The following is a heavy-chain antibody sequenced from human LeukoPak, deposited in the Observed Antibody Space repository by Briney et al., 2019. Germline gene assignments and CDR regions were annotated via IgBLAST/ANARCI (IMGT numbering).Heavy chain of an antibody. CDR2: ISSNGGST. Sequence: GGSLRLSCAASGFTFSSYAMHWVRQAPGKGLEYVSAISSNGGSTYYANSVKGRFTNSRDNSKNTLYLQMGSLRAEDMAVYYCARVAAAGSSDYWGQGTLVTVSS. CDR1: GFTFSSYA. CDR3: ARVAAAGSSDY. V-gene: IGHV3-64*01. J-gene: IGHJ4*02. D-gene: IGHD6-13*01.